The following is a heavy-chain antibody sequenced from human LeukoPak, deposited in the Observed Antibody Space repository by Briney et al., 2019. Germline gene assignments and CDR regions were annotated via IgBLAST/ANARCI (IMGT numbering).Heavy chain of an antibody. CDR1: GGSISSYY. Sequence: SETLSLTCTVSGGSISSYYWSWIQQPAGKGLEWIGRIYTSGSTNYNPSLKSRVTMSVDTSRNQFSLKLSSVTAADTAVYYCARVRKDDYDSWSGYSYYMDVWGKGTTVTVSS. CDR3: ARVRKDDYDSWSGYSYYMDV. D-gene: IGHD3-3*01. V-gene: IGHV4-4*07. J-gene: IGHJ6*03. CDR2: IYTSGST.